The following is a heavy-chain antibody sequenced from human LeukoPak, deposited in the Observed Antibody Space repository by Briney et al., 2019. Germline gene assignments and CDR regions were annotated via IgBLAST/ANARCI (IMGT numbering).Heavy chain of an antibody. CDR1: GGSISSGGYS. Sequence: PSQTLSLTCAVSGGSISSGGYSWSWIRQPPGKGLEWIGYIYHSGSTYCNPSLRSRVTISVDRSRNQFSLKLNSVTAADTAVYYCARDYGGGGSYFDYWGQGILVTVSS. CDR2: IYHSGST. V-gene: IGHV4-30-2*01. CDR3: ARDYGGGGSYFDY. J-gene: IGHJ4*02. D-gene: IGHD1-26*01.